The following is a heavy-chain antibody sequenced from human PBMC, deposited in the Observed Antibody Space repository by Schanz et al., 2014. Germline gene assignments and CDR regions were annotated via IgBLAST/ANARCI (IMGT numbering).Heavy chain of an antibody. CDR1: GFTFSSHW. D-gene: IGHD4-17*01. V-gene: IGHV3-74*01. J-gene: IGHJ3*02. CDR3: ARKMKLGVYGGKGHDSLDI. Sequence: EVQLVQSGGGLVQPGGSLRLSCAASGFTFSSHWMHWVRQDPGKGLVWVARINSVGSNTDYADSVTGRFTISRDNAKNTLYLQMNTLRAVDTAVYYCARKMKLGVYGGKGHDSLDIWGQGTMVTVSS. CDR2: INSVGSNT.